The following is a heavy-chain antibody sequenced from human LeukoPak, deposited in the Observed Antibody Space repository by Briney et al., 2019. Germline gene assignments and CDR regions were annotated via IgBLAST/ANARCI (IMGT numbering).Heavy chain of an antibody. Sequence: SETLSLTCAVSGYSITSGYYWGWIRHPPVKGLEWIGSIYHSGGTYYNPSLKSRVTISVDMSKNQFSLKLSSVTAADTAVYYCARRSIFGVVNKRGWFDPWGQGTLVTVSS. CDR1: GYSITSGYY. J-gene: IGHJ5*02. D-gene: IGHD3-3*01. CDR2: IYHSGGT. V-gene: IGHV4-38-2*01. CDR3: ARRSIFGVVNKRGWFDP.